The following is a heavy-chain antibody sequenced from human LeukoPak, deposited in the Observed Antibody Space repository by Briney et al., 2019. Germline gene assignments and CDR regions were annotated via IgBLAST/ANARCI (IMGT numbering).Heavy chain of an antibody. V-gene: IGHV3-23*01. CDR1: GFTFSSYG. Sequence: GGSLRLSCAASGFTFSSYGMSWVRQAPGKGLEWVSAISGSGGYTYYADSVKGRFTISRDNSKNTLYLQMNSLRAEDTAVYYCASVTAITTTYWGQGTLVTVSS. CDR3: ASVTAITTTY. D-gene: IGHD2-21*02. CDR2: ISGSGGYT. J-gene: IGHJ4*02.